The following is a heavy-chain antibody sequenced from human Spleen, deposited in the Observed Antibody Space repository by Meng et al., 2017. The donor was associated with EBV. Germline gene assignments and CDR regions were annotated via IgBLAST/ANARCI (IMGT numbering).Heavy chain of an antibody. V-gene: IGHV4-39*01. J-gene: IGHJ5*02. D-gene: IGHD6-19*01. CDR2: VHYTGST. CDR1: CCATSICYY. CDR3: ARPFPSLQSPRLDPFGA. Sequence: PQLRVSHPDQVTPSQPRALPFTVSCCATSICYYWDCTRLPPEGELEGSGSVHYTGSTCYSPSLNIRVTVSVDTSKNQFSLRLTSVTAADTAVYYCARPFPSLQSPRLDPFGAWGQGTLVTVSS.